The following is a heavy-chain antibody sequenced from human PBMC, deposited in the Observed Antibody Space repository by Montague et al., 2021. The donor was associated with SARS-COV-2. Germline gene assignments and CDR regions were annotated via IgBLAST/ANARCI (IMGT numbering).Heavy chain of an antibody. Sequence: SETLSLTCGVYGGSFGDDHWSWIRQPPGKGLEWIGDIKQSGCTNYNPSLKSRVTISVDTSKNQFSLKLTSVTAADTAVYFCARGHLSVSMIVVVFTSAFYYFDYWGQGAQVTVSS. CDR2: IKQSGCT. CDR1: GGSFGDDH. J-gene: IGHJ4*02. D-gene: IGHD3-22*01. CDR3: ARGHLSVSMIVVVFTSAFYYFDY. V-gene: IGHV4-34*01.